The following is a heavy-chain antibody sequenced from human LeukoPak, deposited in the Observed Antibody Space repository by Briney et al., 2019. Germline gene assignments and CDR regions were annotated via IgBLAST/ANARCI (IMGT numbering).Heavy chain of an antibody. J-gene: IGHJ4*02. D-gene: IGHD6-19*01. CDR3: ARDLKMGYSSGRYSWGTGSSNDY. V-gene: IGHV1-18*01. CDR2: ISAYNGNT. Sequence: SVKVSCEASGYTFTSYGISWVRQAPGQGLEWMGWISAYNGNTNYAQKLQGRLTMTTDTSTSTVYMELRSLRSDDTAVYYCARDLKMGYSSGRYSWGTGSSNDYWGQGTLVTVSS. CDR1: GYTFTSYG.